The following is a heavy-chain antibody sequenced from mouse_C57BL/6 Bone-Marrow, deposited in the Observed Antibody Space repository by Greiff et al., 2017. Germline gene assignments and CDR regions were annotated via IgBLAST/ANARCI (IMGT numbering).Heavy chain of an antibody. CDR3: ARWGYCSSYGY. Sequence: VQLKQSGPELVKPGASVKISCKASGYSFTDYNMNWVKQSHGKSLEWIGVINPNDGTTSYNQKFKGKATLTVDQSSSTAYMQLNSLTSEDSAVYYGARWGYCSSYGYWGQGTTLTVTS. J-gene: IGHJ2*01. V-gene: IGHV1-39*01. CDR2: INPNDGTT. D-gene: IGHD1-1*01. CDR1: GYSFTDYN.